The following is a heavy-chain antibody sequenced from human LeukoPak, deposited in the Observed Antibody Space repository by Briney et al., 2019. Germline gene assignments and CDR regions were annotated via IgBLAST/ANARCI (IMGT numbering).Heavy chain of an antibody. Sequence: PGGSLRLSCTASGFTFSSYGMHWVRQAPGKGLEWVAFIRYDGSNKYYADSVKGRFTISRDNAKNSLYLQMNSLRAEDTAVYYCARDYQLLWSYAFDIWGQGTMVTVSS. CDR1: GFTFSSYG. CDR2: IRYDGSNK. J-gene: IGHJ3*02. CDR3: ARDYQLLWSYAFDI. D-gene: IGHD2-2*01. V-gene: IGHV3-30*02.